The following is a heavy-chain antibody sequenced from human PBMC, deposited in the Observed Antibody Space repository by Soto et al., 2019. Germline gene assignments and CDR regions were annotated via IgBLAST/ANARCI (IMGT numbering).Heavy chain of an antibody. Sequence: GGSLRLSCAASGFTFSSYGMHWVRQAPGKGLEWVAVIWYDGSNKYYADSVKGRFTISRDNSKNTLYLQMNSLRAEDTAVYYCARDLGDWNDGGTIYYYYGMDVWGQGTTVTVSS. D-gene: IGHD1-1*01. V-gene: IGHV3-33*01. CDR1: GFTFSSYG. CDR2: IWYDGSNK. CDR3: ARDLGDWNDGGTIYYYYGMDV. J-gene: IGHJ6*02.